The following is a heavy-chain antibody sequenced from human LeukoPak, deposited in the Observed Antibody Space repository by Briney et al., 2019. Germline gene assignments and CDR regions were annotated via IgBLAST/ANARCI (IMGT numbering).Heavy chain of an antibody. Sequence: PGGSLRLSCAASGFTFSSYTMHWVRQAPGKGLEWVAAISNARSNKYYADSVKGRFTISRDNAKNTLYLQMNSLRAEDTAVYYCVRVKEQWLVGGAAFDIWGQGTMVTVSS. V-gene: IGHV3-30-3*01. J-gene: IGHJ3*02. CDR1: GFTFSSYT. CDR3: VRVKEQWLVGGAAFDI. D-gene: IGHD6-19*01. CDR2: ISNARSNK.